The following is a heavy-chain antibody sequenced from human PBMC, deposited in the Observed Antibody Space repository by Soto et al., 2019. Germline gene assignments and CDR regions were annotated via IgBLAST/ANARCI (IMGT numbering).Heavy chain of an antibody. V-gene: IGHV3-30*04. J-gene: IGHJ6*02. CDR3: ARDVGTQLDFWSTSGMDV. Sequence: PGGSLRLSCAASGSTFSDDAMHWVRQAPGKGLEWVAVIPYDGSYQYYTDSVRGRFTVSRDNSKNMLYLQMSSLRADDTAVYYCARDVGTQLDFWSTSGMDVWGQGTTVTVSS. D-gene: IGHD3-3*01. CDR2: IPYDGSYQ. CDR1: GSTFSDDA.